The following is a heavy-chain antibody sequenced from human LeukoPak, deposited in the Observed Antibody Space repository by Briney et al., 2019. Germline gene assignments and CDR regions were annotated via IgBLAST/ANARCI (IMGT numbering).Heavy chain of an antibody. CDR3: ARDHGVTTVRMDV. CDR2: ITSSSSYI. Sequence: GGSLRLSCAASGFTFSDYSMKWVRQAPGKGPEWVSSITSSSSYISYADSVKGRFTISRDNAKNSLYLQMNSLRAEDTAVYYCARDHGVTTVRMDVWGQGTTVSVSS. J-gene: IGHJ6*02. V-gene: IGHV3-21*01. D-gene: IGHD4-17*01. CDR1: GFTFSDYS.